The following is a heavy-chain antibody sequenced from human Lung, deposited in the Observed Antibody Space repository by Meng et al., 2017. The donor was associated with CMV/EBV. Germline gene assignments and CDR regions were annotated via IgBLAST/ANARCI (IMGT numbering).Heavy chain of an antibody. Sequence: VPLVESGGCVVQPGRSTRPSCAASGFTFCSYAMHWVRQAPGKGLEWVAVISYEGSNKYYADSVKGRFTISRDNSKNTLYLQMNSLRAEDTAVYYCARDDSSSWGQGTLVTVSS. J-gene: IGHJ5*02. CDR1: GFTFCSYA. CDR2: ISYEGSNK. D-gene: IGHD3-22*01. CDR3: ARDDSSS. V-gene: IGHV3-30-3*01.